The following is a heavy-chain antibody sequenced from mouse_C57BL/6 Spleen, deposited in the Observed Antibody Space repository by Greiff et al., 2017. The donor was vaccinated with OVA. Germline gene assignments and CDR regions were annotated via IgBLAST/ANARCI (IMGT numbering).Heavy chain of an antibody. CDR1: GFTFTDYY. Sequence: DVHLVESGGGLVQPGGSLSLSCAASGFTFTDYYMSWVRQPPGKALEWLGFIRNKANGYTTEYSASVKGRFTISRDNSQSILYLQMNALRAEDSATYYCARVNYAMDYWGQGTSVTVSS. CDR2: IRNKANGYTT. CDR3: ARVNYAMDY. J-gene: IGHJ4*01. V-gene: IGHV7-3*01.